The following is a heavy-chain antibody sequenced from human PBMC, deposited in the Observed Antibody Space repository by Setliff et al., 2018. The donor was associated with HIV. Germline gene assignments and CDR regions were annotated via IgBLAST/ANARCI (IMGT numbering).Heavy chain of an antibody. V-gene: IGHV1-69*13. CDR2: IIPIFGTA. D-gene: IGHD5-18*01. CDR3: AREKGNVDSSMVLYYYYGMDV. J-gene: IGHJ6*02. Sequence: ASVKVSCKASGDTFSSYAISWVRQAPGQGPEWMGGIIPIFGTANYAQRFQGRVTITADESTNTVYMEVRSLRSEDTAVYYCAREKGNVDSSMVLYYYYGMDVWGQGTTVTVSS. CDR1: GDTFSSYA.